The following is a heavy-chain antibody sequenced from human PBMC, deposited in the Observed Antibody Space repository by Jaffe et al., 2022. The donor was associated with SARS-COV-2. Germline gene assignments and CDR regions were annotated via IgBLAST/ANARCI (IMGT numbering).Heavy chain of an antibody. Sequence: EVQLVESGGGLVQPGGSLRLSCAASGFTFSSYSMNWVRQAPGKGLEWVSYISSSSSTIYYADSVKGRFTISRDNAKNSLYLQMNSLRDEDTAVYYCARDDELRLGELSSVPDYYYGMDVWGQGTTVTVSS. CDR2: ISSSSSTI. CDR3: ARDDELRLGELSSVPDYYYGMDV. CDR1: GFTFSSYS. V-gene: IGHV3-48*02. D-gene: IGHD3-16*02. J-gene: IGHJ6*02.